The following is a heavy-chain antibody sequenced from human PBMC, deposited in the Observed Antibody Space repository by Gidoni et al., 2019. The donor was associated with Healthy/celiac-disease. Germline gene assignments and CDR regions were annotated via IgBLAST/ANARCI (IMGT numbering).Heavy chain of an antibody. Sequence: EVQLVESGGVVVQPGGSLSLSWSPSGFTSDDHTMHWVRHAPGKGLGWVSLSSWDGGSTYYADSVKGRFTISRDNSNNSLYLQMNSLRTEDTALYYCAKESDYYDSSGYYFDSWGQGTLVTVSS. CDR2: SSWDGGST. D-gene: IGHD3-22*01. V-gene: IGHV3-43*01. J-gene: IGHJ4*02. CDR1: GFTSDDHT. CDR3: AKESDYYDSSGYYFDS.